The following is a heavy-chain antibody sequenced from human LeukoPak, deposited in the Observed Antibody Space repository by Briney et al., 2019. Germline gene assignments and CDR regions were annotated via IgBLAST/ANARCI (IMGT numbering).Heavy chain of an antibody. Sequence: TGGSLRLSCTASGFTFGDYAMSWVRQAPGKGLEWVGFIRSKAYGGTTEYAASVKGRFTISRDDSKSIAYLQMNSLKTEDTAVYYCTRGSSGRPFDYWGRGTLVTVSS. CDR2: IRSKAYGGTT. CDR1: GFTFGDYA. J-gene: IGHJ4*02. D-gene: IGHD6-19*01. CDR3: TRGSSGRPFDY. V-gene: IGHV3-49*04.